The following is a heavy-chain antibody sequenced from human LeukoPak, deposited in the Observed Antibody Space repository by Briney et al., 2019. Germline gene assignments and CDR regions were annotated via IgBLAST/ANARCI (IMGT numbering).Heavy chain of an antibody. J-gene: IGHJ3*02. V-gene: IGHV4-4*07. D-gene: IGHD2-2*01. CDR3: AGDALGFCSSTSCSDAFDI. CDR2: IYTSGST. CDR1: GGSISSYY. Sequence: SETLSLTCTVSGGSISSYYWSWIRQPAGKGLEWIGRIYTSGSTNYNPSLKSRVTMSVDTSKNQFSLKLSSVTAADTAVYYCAGDALGFCSSTSCSDAFDIWGQGTMVTVSS.